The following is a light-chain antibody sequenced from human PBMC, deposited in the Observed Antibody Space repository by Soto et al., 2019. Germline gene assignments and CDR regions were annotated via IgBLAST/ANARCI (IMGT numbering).Light chain of an antibody. CDR3: QQSYSTPWT. V-gene: IGKV1-39*01. CDR2: AAS. Sequence: DIQMTQSPSSLSASVRDRVTTTCRASQSISSTLNWYQQKPGKAPKLLIYAASSLQSGVPSRFSGSGSGTDFTLTISSLQPEDFATYYCQQSYSTPWTFGQGTKVEIK. CDR1: QSISST. J-gene: IGKJ1*01.